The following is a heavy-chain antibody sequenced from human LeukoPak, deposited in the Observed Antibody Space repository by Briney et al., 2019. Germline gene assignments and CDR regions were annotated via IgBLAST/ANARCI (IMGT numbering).Heavy chain of an antibody. CDR2: ISLANGNT. CDR1: GYTFTSYG. V-gene: IGHV1-18*01. Sequence: ASVKVSFKSSGYTFTSYGISWVRQAPGQGLEWVGWISLANGNTNYAQKLQGRVTMTTDTSTSTAYMELRSLISDDTAVYYCARDGSSSWYNLWGQGTLVTVSS. J-gene: IGHJ4*02. CDR3: ARDGSSSWYNL. D-gene: IGHD6-13*01.